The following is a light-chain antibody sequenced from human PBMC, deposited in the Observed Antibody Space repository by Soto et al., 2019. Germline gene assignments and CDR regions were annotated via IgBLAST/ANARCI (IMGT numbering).Light chain of an antibody. V-gene: IGLV1-44*01. CDR1: SFTIGTNS. J-gene: IGLJ1*01. CDR2: SST. Sequence: SALTPPHSASGAPRPRVPISFSGNSFTIGTNSVHWFQQLPGTAPKVLIYSSTQRPSGVPERFSGSKSGTSASLAISELQSEDEADYYCAAWDDSLNGHVFGTGTKVTVL. CDR3: AAWDDSLNGHV.